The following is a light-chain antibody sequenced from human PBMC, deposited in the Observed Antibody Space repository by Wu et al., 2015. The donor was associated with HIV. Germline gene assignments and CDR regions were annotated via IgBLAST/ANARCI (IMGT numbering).Light chain of an antibody. CDR3: QQYVALPRT. CDR2: GTS. V-gene: IGKV3-20*01. J-gene: IGKJ1*01. CDR1: QSVGSNY. Sequence: EIVLTQSPGTLSLSSGERATLSCRASQSVGSNYLAWYQQKPGQAPRLLIHGTSNRATGVPDRFSGSGSGTAFTLTISRLEPEDFAVYYCQQYVALPRTFGQGPRW.